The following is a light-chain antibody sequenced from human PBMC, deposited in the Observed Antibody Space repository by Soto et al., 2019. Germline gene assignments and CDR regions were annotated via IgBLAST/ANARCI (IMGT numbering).Light chain of an antibody. Sequence: QSVLTQPRSVSGSPGQSVTISCTGTSSDVGGYSYVSWLQQHPGKAPKLIMYDVLKRPSGVTHRFSGSKSGNTASLTISGLPDEDEAYYYCCSYGGSYSHVFGTGTKLTVL. CDR1: SSDVGGYSY. CDR2: DVL. V-gene: IGLV2-11*01. J-gene: IGLJ1*01. CDR3: CSYGGSYSHV.